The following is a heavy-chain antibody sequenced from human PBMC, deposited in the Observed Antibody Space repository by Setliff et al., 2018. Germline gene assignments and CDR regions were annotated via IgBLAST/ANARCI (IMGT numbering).Heavy chain of an antibody. D-gene: IGHD3-10*01. J-gene: IGHJ6*03. CDR2: IYYSGST. CDR1: GGSISSSSYY. Sequence: PSETLSLTCTVSGGSISSSSYYWGWIRQPQGKGLEWIGSIYYSGSTYYNPSLKSRVTISVDTSKNQFSLKLSSVTAADTAVYYCAREPHYGSGYYYYMDVWGKGTTVTVSS. V-gene: IGHV4-39*07. CDR3: AREPHYGSGYYYYMDV.